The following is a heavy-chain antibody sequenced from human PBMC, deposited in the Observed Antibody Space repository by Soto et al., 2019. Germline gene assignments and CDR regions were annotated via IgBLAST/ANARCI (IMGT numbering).Heavy chain of an antibody. J-gene: IGHJ6*02. V-gene: IGHV3-23*01. CDR3: AKALQGEWFGELPPYYYGMDV. Sequence: GGSLRLSCAASGFTFSSYAMSWVRQAPGKGLEWVSAISGSGGSTYYADSVKGRFTISRDNSKTTRYLQMNSLRAEDTAVYYCAKALQGEWFGELPPYYYGMDVWGQGTTVTVSS. CDR2: ISGSGGST. D-gene: IGHD3-10*01. CDR1: GFTFSSYA.